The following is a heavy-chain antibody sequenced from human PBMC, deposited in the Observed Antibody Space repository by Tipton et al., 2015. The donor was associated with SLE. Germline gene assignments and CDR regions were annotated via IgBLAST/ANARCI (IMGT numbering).Heavy chain of an antibody. Sequence: TLSLTCTVSGGSISSSSCYWGWIRQPPGKGLEWIGSIYYSGSTYYNPSLKSRVTISVDTSKNQFSLKLSSVTAADTAVYYCARQDPVVAAHAFDIWGQGTMVTVSS. CDR1: GGSISSSSCY. J-gene: IGHJ3*02. D-gene: IGHD2-15*01. CDR2: IYYSGST. V-gene: IGHV4-39*07. CDR3: ARQDPVVAAHAFDI.